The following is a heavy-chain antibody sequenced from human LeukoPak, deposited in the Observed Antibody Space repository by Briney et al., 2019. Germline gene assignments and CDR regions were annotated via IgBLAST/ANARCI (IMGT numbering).Heavy chain of an antibody. D-gene: IGHD3-22*01. CDR2: IIPIFGTA. CDR3: ARADTYYYDSSGYTFDY. Sequence: SVKVSCKASGGTFSSYAISWVRQAPGQGLEWMGGIIPIFGTANYAQKFQGRVTITADESTSTAYMEMSSLRSEDTAVYYCARADTYYYDSSGYTFDYWGQGTLVTVSS. J-gene: IGHJ4*02. V-gene: IGHV1-69*13. CDR1: GGTFSSYA.